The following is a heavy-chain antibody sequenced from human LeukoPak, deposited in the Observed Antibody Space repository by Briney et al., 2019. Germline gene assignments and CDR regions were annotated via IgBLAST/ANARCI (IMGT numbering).Heavy chain of an antibody. V-gene: IGHV3-53*01. Sequence: GGALRLSCTVCGFTVRSNSMSWVRQAPGKGLEGVSFIYSDNTHYSDSVEGRFTISRDNSKNTLYLQMNSLRAEDTAVYYCARRAGAYSHPYDYWGQGTLVTVSS. CDR3: ARRAGAYSHPYDY. CDR2: IYSDNT. J-gene: IGHJ4*02. CDR1: GFTVRSNS. D-gene: IGHD4/OR15-4a*01.